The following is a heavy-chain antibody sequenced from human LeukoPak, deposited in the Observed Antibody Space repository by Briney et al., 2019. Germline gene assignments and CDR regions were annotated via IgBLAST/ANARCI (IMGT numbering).Heavy chain of an antibody. Sequence: SXXVSCKASGFTVTGYYMHWVRQAPGQGLEWMGWINPNSGATNYAQKFQGRVTMTREKSISTVYMEVSRLRSDDTAVYYCTRGGPEGSGYSYGSHDYWGQGTLVTVSS. D-gene: IGHD5-18*01. CDR2: INPNSGAT. J-gene: IGHJ4*02. V-gene: IGHV1-2*02. CDR3: TRGGPEGSGYSYGSHDY. CDR1: GFTVTGYY.